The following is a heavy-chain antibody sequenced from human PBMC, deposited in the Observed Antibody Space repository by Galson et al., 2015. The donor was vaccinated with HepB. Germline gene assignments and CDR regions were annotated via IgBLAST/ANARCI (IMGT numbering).Heavy chain of an antibody. V-gene: IGHV1-69*13. CDR3: ARLNTIVVVGSTYGMDV. D-gene: IGHD2-15*01. CDR1: GGTFSSYA. J-gene: IGHJ6*02. Sequence: SVKVSCKASGGTFSSYAISWVRQAPGQGLEWMGGIIPIFGTANYAQKFQGRVTITADESTSTAYMELSSLRSEDTAVYYCARLNTIVVVGSTYGMDVWGQGTTVTVSS. CDR2: IIPIFGTA.